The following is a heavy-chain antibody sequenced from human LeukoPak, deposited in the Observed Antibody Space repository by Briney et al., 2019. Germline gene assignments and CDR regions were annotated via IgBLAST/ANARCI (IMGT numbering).Heavy chain of an antibody. CDR2: INTYNGNT. CDR3: AREPISSGSYYPRSDY. D-gene: IGHD3-10*01. CDR1: GYTFVNYG. J-gene: IGHJ4*02. V-gene: IGHV1-18*01. Sequence: ASVKVSCKASGYTFVNYGFAWVRQAPGQGLEWMAWINTYNGNTKYAQKLQGRVTVTTDTSTNTAYMELRSLTSADTAVYYCAREPISSGSYYPRSDYWGQGTLVTVSS.